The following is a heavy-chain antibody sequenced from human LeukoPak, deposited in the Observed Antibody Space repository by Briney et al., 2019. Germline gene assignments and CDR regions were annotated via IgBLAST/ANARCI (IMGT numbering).Heavy chain of an antibody. Sequence: PSETLSLTCTVSNGSISIYYWSWIRQPAGKGLEWIGRIYTSGTTNYNPSLKGRVTMSVDKSKNQFSLKLSSVTAADTAMYYCARGSGNDYYGSGPIDKWFDPWGQGTLVTVSS. J-gene: IGHJ5*02. V-gene: IGHV4-4*07. CDR2: IYTSGTT. D-gene: IGHD3-10*01. CDR3: ARGSGNDYYGSGPIDKWFDP. CDR1: NGSISIYY.